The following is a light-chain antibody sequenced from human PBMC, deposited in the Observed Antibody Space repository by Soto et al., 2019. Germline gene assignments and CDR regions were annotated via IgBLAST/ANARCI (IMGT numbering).Light chain of an antibody. CDR1: QSVSSSY. V-gene: IGKV3-20*01. J-gene: IGKJ1*01. CDR3: QQYGSSPRT. Sequence: EMVLTQSPGALSLSPGERATLSCGASQSVSSSYLAWYQQKPGQAPRLLIYGASTRATGIPDRFSGSGSGTDFTLTISRLEPEEFAVYYCQQYGSSPRTFGQGTKVEIK. CDR2: GAS.